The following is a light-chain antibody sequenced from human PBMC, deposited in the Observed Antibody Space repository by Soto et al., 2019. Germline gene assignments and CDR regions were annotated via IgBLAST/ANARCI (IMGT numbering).Light chain of an antibody. J-gene: IGLJ1*01. CDR3: SSYTSSSTYV. Sequence: QSALTQPASVSGSPGQSITIYCTGTSSDVGGYNYVSWYQQHPGKATKLMIYEVSNRPSGVSNRFAGSKSGNTASLTISGLQAEDEADYYCSSYTSSSTYVFGTGTKLTVL. CDR2: EVS. CDR1: SSDVGGYNY. V-gene: IGLV2-14*01.